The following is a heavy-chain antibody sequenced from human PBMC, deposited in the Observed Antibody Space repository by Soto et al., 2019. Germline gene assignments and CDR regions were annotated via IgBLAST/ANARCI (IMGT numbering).Heavy chain of an antibody. CDR1: DSTIRRYA. CDR3: AKNGDFDYDAFDV. V-gene: IGHV3-23*01. CDR2: ITGNSARI. D-gene: IGHD3-16*01. J-gene: IGHJ3*01. Sequence: GGSLRLSCAASDSTIRRYAMSWVRQAPGKGLEWVSGITGNSARIYYADSVKGRFSISRDNSKNTLYLQMDTLRAEDTAVYYCAKNGDFDYDAFDVWGQGTVVTVSS.